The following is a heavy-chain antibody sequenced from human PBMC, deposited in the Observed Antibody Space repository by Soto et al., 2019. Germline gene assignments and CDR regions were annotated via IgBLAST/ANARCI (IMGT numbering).Heavy chain of an antibody. CDR1: GYSFTSYW. V-gene: IGHV5-51*01. Sequence: GESLKISCKGSGYSFTSYWIGWVRQMPGKGLEWMGIIYPGDSDTRYSPSFQGQVTTSAAKSISTAYLQWSSLKASDTARYYCARIPWPRVDYWGKGTLVTVSS. CDR2: IYPGDSDT. CDR3: ARIPWPRVDY. J-gene: IGHJ4*02. D-gene: IGHD2-21*01.